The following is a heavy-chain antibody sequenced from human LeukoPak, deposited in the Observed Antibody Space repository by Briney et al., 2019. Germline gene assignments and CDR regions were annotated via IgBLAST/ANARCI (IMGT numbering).Heavy chain of an antibody. J-gene: IGHJ4*02. CDR2: ISGSGGST. V-gene: IGHV3-23*01. CDR1: GFTFSSYA. CDR3: ARYSNYPPWSGYYIPLGY. D-gene: IGHD3-3*01. Sequence: SGGSLRLSCAASGFTFSSYAMSWVRQAPGKGLEWVSAISGSGGSTYYADSVKGRFTISRDNSKNTLYLQMNSLRAEDTAVYYCARYSNYPPWSGYYIPLGYWGQGTLVTVSS.